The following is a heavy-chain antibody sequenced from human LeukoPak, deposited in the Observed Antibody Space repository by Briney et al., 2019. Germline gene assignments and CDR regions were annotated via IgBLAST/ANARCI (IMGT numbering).Heavy chain of an antibody. Sequence: PSETLSLTCTVSGGSISSGDYYWSWIRQPPGKGLEWIGEINHSGSTNYNPSLKSRVTISVDTSKNQFSLKLSSVTAADTAVYYCARGRNWGPPTKYYFDYWGQGTLVTVSS. CDR3: ARGRNWGPPTKYYFDY. CDR1: GGSISSGDYY. CDR2: INHSGST. D-gene: IGHD7-27*01. J-gene: IGHJ4*02. V-gene: IGHV4-39*07.